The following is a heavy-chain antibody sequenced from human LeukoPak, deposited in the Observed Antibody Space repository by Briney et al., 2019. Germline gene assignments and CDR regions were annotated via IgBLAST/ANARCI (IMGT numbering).Heavy chain of an antibody. CDR2: INPKSGGT. CDR1: GYTFTGYY. D-gene: IGHD2-2*01. CDR3: ASGAHILPTAIHSVDHWFDP. V-gene: IGHV1-2*02. Sequence: GASVKVSCKASGYTFTGYYMHWVRQAPGQGLEWMGWINPKSGGTNSAQKFQGRVTMTRDTSISTAYMELTSLTSDDTAVYYCASGAHILPTAIHSVDHWFDPWGQGTLVTVSS. J-gene: IGHJ5*02.